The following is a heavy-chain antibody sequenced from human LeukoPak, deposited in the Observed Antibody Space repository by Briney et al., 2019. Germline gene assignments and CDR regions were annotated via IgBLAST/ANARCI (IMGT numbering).Heavy chain of an antibody. J-gene: IGHJ4*02. Sequence: PGGSLRLSCAASGFTFKTYAMNWVRRVPGKGPEWDSSLRGSGSSTDYADSVKGRFTISRDNSKNTLYLQMNSLRAEDTALYYCAKDAQGLVRGGIYFDFWGQGSLVTVSS. CDR2: LRGSGSST. D-gene: IGHD6-19*01. CDR1: GFTFKTYA. V-gene: IGHV3-23*01. CDR3: AKDAQGLVRGGIYFDF.